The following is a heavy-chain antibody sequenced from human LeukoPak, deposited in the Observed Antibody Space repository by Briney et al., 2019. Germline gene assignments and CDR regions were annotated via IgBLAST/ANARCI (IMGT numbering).Heavy chain of an antibody. J-gene: IGHJ6*02. D-gene: IGHD4-11*01. Sequence: GASLRLSCAASGFTFSSYAMSWVRQAPGKGLEWVSAISGSGGSTYYADSVRGRFTISRDNSKNTLYLQMNSLRAEDTAVYYCAKDEPTTVTTLPYYYYGMDVWGQGTTVTVSS. CDR3: AKDEPTTVTTLPYYYYGMDV. V-gene: IGHV3-23*01. CDR2: ISGSGGST. CDR1: GFTFSSYA.